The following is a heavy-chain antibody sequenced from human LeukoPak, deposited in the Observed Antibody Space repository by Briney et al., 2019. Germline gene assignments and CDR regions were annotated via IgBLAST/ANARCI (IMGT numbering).Heavy chain of an antibody. J-gene: IGHJ4*02. D-gene: IGHD1-26*01. CDR2: ISYDGSNK. V-gene: IGHV3-30-3*01. CDR3: ARDVLSGSYPDY. CDR1: GFTFSSYA. Sequence: GRSLRLSCAASGFTFSSYAMHWVRQAPGKGLEWVAVISYDGSNKYYADSVEGRFTISRDNSKNTLYLQMNSLRAEDTAVYYCARDVLSGSYPDYWGQGTLVTVSS.